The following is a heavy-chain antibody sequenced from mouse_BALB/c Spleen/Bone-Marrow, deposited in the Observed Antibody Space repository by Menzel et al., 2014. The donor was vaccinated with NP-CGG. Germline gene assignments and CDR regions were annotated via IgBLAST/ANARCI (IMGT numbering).Heavy chain of an antibody. J-gene: IGHJ3*01. V-gene: IGHV5-4*02. CDR1: GFTFSDYY. CDR2: ISDAGSYT. D-gene: IGHD2-14*01. Sequence: EVKLVESGGGLVKPGGSLKLSCAASGFTFSDYYMYWVRQTPEKRLEWVATISDAGSYTYYPDSVKGRFTISRDNAKNILYLQMISLKSEDAAMYYCARDGDYRYAWFAYWGQGTLVTVST. CDR3: ARDGDYRYAWFAY.